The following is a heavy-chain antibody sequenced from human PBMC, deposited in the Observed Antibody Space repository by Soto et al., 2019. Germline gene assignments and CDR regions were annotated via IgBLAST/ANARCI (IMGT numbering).Heavy chain of an antibody. J-gene: IGHJ6*02. CDR3: ARRLAMVRGPASYYGMDV. V-gene: IGHV4-30-4*01. D-gene: IGHD3-10*01. CDR2: IYYSGST. Sequence: PSETLSLTCTVSGGSISSGDYYWSWIRQPPGKGLEWIGYIYYSGSTYYNPSLKSRVTISVDTSKNQFSLKLSSVTAADTAVYYCARRLAMVRGPASYYGMDVWGQGTTVTVSS. CDR1: GGSISSGDYY.